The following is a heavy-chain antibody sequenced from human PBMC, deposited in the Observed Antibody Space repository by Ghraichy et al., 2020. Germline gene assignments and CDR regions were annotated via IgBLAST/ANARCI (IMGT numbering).Heavy chain of an antibody. V-gene: IGHV1-18*01. CDR1: GYAFTDYG. CDR3: ARANYYHRSGYYRQIRAPPSY. D-gene: IGHD3-22*01. J-gene: IGHJ4*02. CDR2: ISASSGDT. Sequence: ASVKVSCKASGYAFTDYGFSWVRQAPGQGLEWMGWISASSGDTDYPQKFQRRITMSTDRSTSTAYLELRSLRPDDTALYFCARANYYHRSGYYRQIRAPPSYWGQGTLVTVSS.